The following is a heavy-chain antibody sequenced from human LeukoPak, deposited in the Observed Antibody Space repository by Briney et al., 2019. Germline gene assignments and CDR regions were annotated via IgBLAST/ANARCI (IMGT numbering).Heavy chain of an antibody. J-gene: IGHJ4*02. CDR2: INWDGGST. Sequence: GGSLRLSCAASGFTFDDYGMSWVRQAPGKGLEWVSFINWDGGSTASADSVKGRFTISRDNAKNALYLHMNSLRAEDTAVYYCAKDEGDSGYSGYDSRPSFDYWGQGTLVTVSS. V-gene: IGHV3-20*04. D-gene: IGHD5-12*01. CDR3: AKDEGDSGYSGYDSRPSFDY. CDR1: GFTFDDYG.